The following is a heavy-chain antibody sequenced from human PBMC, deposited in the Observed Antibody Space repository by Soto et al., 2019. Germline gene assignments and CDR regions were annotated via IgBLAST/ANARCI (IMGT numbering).Heavy chain of an antibody. CDR2: IYRSGTA. D-gene: IGHD2-21*01. V-gene: IGHV4-4*02. Sequence: QVQLQESGPGLVRPSGTLSLTCAVSGGSISDNNWWSWVRQPPGKGLEWIGEIYRSGTANYNPSLNSRVTTAMDKSKNEISLHLYSVTAADSAVYYCARHIGVPGTRGFDYWGQGTLVSVPS. J-gene: IGHJ4*02. CDR3: ARHIGVPGTRGFDY. CDR1: GGSISDNNW.